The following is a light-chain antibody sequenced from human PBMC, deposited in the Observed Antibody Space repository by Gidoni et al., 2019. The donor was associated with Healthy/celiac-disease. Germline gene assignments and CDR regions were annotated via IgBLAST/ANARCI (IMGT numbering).Light chain of an antibody. CDR3: SSYTSSSTPVV. V-gene: IGLV2-14*03. CDR1: SSDVGGYNY. Sequence: QPALTQPASVYGSPGQSITISCTGTSSDVGGYNYVSWYQQHPGKAPKLMIYDVSNRPSGVSNRFSGSKSGNTASLTISGLQAEDEADYYCSSYTSSSTPVVFGGGTKLTVL. J-gene: IGLJ2*01. CDR2: DVS.